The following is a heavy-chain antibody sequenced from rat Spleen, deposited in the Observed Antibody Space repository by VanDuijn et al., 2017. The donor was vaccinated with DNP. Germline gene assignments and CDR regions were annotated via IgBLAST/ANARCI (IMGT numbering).Heavy chain of an antibody. D-gene: IGHD1-10*01. CDR3: ATHNNFDC. V-gene: IGHV5S10*01. Sequence: EVQLVESGGGLVQPGDSLRLSCAASGFIFSDYAMAWVRQSPKMGLEWVATIISDGSRTYYRDSVKGRFTISRNNAENTLYLQMESLRSEDTATYYCATHNNFDCWGQVVLVTVSS. CDR2: IISDGSRT. CDR1: GFIFSDYA. J-gene: IGHJ2*01.